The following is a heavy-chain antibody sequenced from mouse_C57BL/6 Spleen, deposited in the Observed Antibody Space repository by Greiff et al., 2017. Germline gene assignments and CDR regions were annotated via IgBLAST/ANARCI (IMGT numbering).Heavy chain of an antibody. CDR2: IDPENGDT. Sequence: VQLKESGAELVRPGASVKLSCTASGFNIKDDYMHWVKQRPEQGLEWIGWIDPENGDTEYASKFQGKATITAAPSPHPPHMQLSSLTSEDSAVYYCTVITTVVAPRYFDVGGTGTTVTVSS. V-gene: IGHV14-4*01. D-gene: IGHD1-1*01. J-gene: IGHJ1*03. CDR1: GFNIKDDY. CDR3: TVITTVVAPRYFDV.